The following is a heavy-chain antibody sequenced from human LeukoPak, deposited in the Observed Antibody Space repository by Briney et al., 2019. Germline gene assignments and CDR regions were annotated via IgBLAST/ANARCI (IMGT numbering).Heavy chain of an antibody. CDR1: GYTFTSYY. CDR2: INPSGGST. D-gene: IGHD3-3*01. Sequence: GASVKVSCKASGYTFTSYYMHWVRQAPGQGLEWMGIINPSGGSTSYAQKFQGRVTMTRDTSTSTVYMELSSLRSDDTAVYYCARATYDFWSGFDPWGQGTLVTVSS. J-gene: IGHJ5*02. CDR3: ARATYDFWSGFDP. V-gene: IGHV1-46*01.